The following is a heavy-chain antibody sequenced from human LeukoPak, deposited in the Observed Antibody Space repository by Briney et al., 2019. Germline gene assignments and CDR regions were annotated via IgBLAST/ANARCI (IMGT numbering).Heavy chain of an antibody. V-gene: IGHV4-38-2*02. CDR3: ATDSNDY. Sequence: TSETLSLTCTVSNFSVSSGYYWAWIRQPPGQGLEWIGSIHHSGNTYYHPSLKRRVIMSVDRYKNHFSLRLSSVTAADTAVYYCATDSNDYWGQGTLVTVSS. J-gene: IGHJ4*02. CDR1: NFSVSSGYY. CDR2: IHHSGNT. D-gene: IGHD2/OR15-2a*01.